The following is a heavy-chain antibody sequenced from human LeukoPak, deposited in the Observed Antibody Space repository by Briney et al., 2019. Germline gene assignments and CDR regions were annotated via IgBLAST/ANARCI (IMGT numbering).Heavy chain of an antibody. D-gene: IGHD2-2*01. CDR2: IKQDGSEE. J-gene: IGHJ1*01. V-gene: IGHV3-7*01. Sequence: GGSLRLSCVASEFRFGRDWISWVRQAPGKGLQWVACIKQDGSEEYYVGSVRGRFTVSVDNGKNSLYLQMNSLRAEDTARYYCATLDSTKSVFWGRGTAVTVSS. CDR3: ATLDSTKSVF. CDR1: EFRFGRDW.